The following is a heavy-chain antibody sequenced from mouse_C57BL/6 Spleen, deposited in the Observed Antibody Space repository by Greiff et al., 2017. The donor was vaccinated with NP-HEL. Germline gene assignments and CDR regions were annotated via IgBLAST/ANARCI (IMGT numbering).Heavy chain of an antibody. D-gene: IGHD1-1*01. CDR3: ARSGGGYYGAY. CDR1: GYTFTSYW. V-gene: IGHV1-64*01. J-gene: IGHJ3*01. Sequence: VQLQQPGAELVKPGASVKLSCKASGYTFTSYWMHWVKQRPGQGLEWIGMIHPNSGSTNYNEKFKSKATLTVDKSSSTAYMQLSSLTSEDSAVYYCARSGGGYYGAYWGQGTLVTVSA. CDR2: IHPNSGST.